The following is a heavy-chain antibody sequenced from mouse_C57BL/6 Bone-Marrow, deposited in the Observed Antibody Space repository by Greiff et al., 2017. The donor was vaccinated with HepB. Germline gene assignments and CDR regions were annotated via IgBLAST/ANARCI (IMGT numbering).Heavy chain of an antibody. CDR2: IRNKANGYTT. V-gene: IGHV7-3*01. D-gene: IGHD1-1*01. CDR3: ARYIYYGSSDGFYFDY. J-gene: IGHJ2*01. Sequence: DVQLVESGGGLVQPGGSLSLSCAASGFTFTDYYMSWVRQPPGKALEWLGFIRNKANGYTTEYSASVKGRFTISRDNSQSILYLQMNALRAEDSATYYCARYIYYGSSDGFYFDYWGQGTTLTVSS. CDR1: GFTFTDYY.